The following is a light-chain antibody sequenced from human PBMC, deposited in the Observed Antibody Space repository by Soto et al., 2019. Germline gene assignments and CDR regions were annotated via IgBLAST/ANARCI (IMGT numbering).Light chain of an antibody. CDR1: QSVTSSD. CDR2: GSS. J-gene: IGKJ5*01. Sequence: ETVLTQSPVTLSLTPLERATLSCIASQSVTSSDLAWYQQKPGQAPRLLIYGSSIRATGIPDGFSGSGSETDFILSISRLEPEDFAVYYCQQYGSSLFTFGQGTRLEIK. CDR3: QQYGSSLFT. V-gene: IGKV3-20*01.